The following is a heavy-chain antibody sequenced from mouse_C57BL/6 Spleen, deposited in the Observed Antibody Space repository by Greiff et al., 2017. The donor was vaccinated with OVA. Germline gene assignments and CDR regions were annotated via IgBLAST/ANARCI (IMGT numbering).Heavy chain of an antibody. V-gene: IGHV1-26*01. CDR3: ARGLSLDY. Sequence: EVQLQQSGPELVKPGASVKISCKASGYTFTDYYMNWVKQSHGKSLEWIGDINPNNGGTSYNQKFKGKATLTVDKSSSTAYMELRSLTSEDSAVYYCARGLSLDYWGKGTTLTVSS. D-gene: IGHD3-2*02. CDR1: GYTFTDYY. J-gene: IGHJ2*01. CDR2: INPNNGGT.